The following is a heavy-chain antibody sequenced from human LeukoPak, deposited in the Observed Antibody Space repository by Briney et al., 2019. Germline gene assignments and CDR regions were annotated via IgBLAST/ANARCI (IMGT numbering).Heavy chain of an antibody. D-gene: IGHD5-18*01. Sequence: GESLKISCKGSGYSFTSYWIGWVREMPGKGLEWMGIIYPGDSDTRYSPSFQGQVTISADKSISTAYLQWSSLKASDTAMYYCARLRAPQLWLHHFDYWGQGTLVTVSS. J-gene: IGHJ4*02. CDR2: IYPGDSDT. CDR1: GYSFTSYW. CDR3: ARLRAPQLWLHHFDY. V-gene: IGHV5-51*01.